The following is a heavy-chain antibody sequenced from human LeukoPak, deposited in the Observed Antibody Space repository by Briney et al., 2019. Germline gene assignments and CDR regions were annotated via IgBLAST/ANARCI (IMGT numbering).Heavy chain of an antibody. J-gene: IGHJ4*02. CDR1: GFTLSSNY. Sequence: GGSLRLSCAASGFTLSSNYMSWVRPAPGKGLEWVSVIYSGGSTYYADSVTGRFTISRNNSKNTLYPQMNRLRAEDTAVYYCAREIGGGGGFDYWGQGTLVTVSS. CDR2: IYSGGST. CDR3: AREIGGGGGFDY. V-gene: IGHV3-53*01. D-gene: IGHD1-26*01.